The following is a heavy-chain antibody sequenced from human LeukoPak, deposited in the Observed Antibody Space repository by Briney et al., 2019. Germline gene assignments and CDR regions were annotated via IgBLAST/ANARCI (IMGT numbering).Heavy chain of an antibody. Sequence: SETLSLTCAVYGGSSSGYYWSWIRQPPGKGLEWIGETNHSGSTNYNPSLKSRVTISVDTSKNQFSLKLSSVTAADTAVYYCARATGLYYDYVWGSYRSPYYFDYWGQGTLVTVSS. V-gene: IGHV4-34*01. D-gene: IGHD3-16*02. CDR1: GGSSSGYY. CDR2: TNHSGST. CDR3: ARATGLYYDYVWGSYRSPYYFDY. J-gene: IGHJ4*02.